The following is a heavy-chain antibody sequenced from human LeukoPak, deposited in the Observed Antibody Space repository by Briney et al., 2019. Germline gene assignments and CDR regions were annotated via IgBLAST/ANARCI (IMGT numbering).Heavy chain of an antibody. CDR1: GFTFSSYW. Sequence: GGSLRLSCAASGFTFSSYWMHWVRQGAGKGLVRVSRINSDGSSTRYADSVKGRFTISRDNAKNTLYLQMNRLRAEDTAVYYCARGRYSHYGMDVWGQGTTVTVSS. J-gene: IGHJ6*02. CDR2: INSDGSST. D-gene: IGHD2-15*01. V-gene: IGHV3-74*01. CDR3: ARGRYSHYGMDV.